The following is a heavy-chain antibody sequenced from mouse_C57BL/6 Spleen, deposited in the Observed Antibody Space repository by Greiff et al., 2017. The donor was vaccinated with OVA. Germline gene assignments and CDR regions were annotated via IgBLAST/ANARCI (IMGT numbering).Heavy chain of an antibody. CDR1: GFNITDDY. V-gene: IGHV14-4*01. CDR3: TTPITAVVAGGFDY. J-gene: IGHJ2*01. CDR2: IDPEDGDT. D-gene: IGHD1-1*01. Sequence: VQLQQSGAELVRPGASVKLSCTASGFNITDDYMHWVKQRPEQGLEWIGGIDPEDGDTKYAPKFQGKATITADKSSNTAYLQLSSLTSEDTAVYYCTTPITAVVAGGFDYWGQGTTLTVSS.